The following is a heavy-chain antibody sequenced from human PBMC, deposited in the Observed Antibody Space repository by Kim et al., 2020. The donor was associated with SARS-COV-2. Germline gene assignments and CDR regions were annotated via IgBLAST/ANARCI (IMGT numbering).Heavy chain of an antibody. Sequence: TRYAQKFQGEGTLTRDTSTSAVYMKLSSLRSEDTAVYYCARPRLGAEMDLWGQGTLVTVSS. J-gene: IGHJ5*02. V-gene: IGHV1-46*01. CDR3: ARPRLGAEMDL. D-gene: IGHD3-16*01. CDR2: T.